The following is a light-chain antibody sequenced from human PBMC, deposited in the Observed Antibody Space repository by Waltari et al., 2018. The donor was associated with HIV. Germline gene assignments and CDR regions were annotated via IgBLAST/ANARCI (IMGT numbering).Light chain of an antibody. CDR2: DAF. CDR1: HTVGSH. V-gene: IGKV3-11*01. CDR3: QQRSNWIT. Sequence: TVLTQSPATLSLSPGERATLSCRASHTVGSHLAWYQQKPGRAPRILIYDAFKRAAGIPARFRGSGSGTDFTLTISSLEPEDFAVYYCQQRSNWITFGQGTRLEIK. J-gene: IGKJ5*01.